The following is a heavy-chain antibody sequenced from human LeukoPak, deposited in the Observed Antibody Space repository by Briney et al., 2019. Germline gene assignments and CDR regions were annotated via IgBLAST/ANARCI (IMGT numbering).Heavy chain of an antibody. D-gene: IGHD6-6*01. CDR2: IKQDGSVK. CDR3: ARIGYSSSSFDY. J-gene: IGHJ4*02. Sequence: PGGSLRLSCAASGFTFTNYWMSWVRQAPGKGLEWVANIKQDGSVKYYLDSVKGRFTVSRDNTKNSHYLQMNSLRAEDTAVYYCARIGYSSSSFDYWGQGTLVIVSS. CDR1: GFTFTNYW. V-gene: IGHV3-7*01.